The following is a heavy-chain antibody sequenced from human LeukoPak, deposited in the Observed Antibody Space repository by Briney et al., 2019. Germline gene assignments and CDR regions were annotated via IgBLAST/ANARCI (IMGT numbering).Heavy chain of an antibody. CDR3: ARDSSSSWYGRSQDY. Sequence: DSVTVSFKTSGYTSTSYGISWVRQAPGQGLEWMGWISAYNGNTKSVQKFQGRVTMTIDTSTSTAYMELRSLRSDDTAVFYCARDSSSSWYGRSQDYWGQGTLVTVSS. V-gene: IGHV1-18*01. CDR1: GYTSTSYG. J-gene: IGHJ4*02. D-gene: IGHD6-13*01. CDR2: ISAYNGNT.